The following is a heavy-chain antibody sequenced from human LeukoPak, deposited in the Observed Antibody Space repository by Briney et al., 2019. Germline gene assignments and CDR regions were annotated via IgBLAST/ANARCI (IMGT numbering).Heavy chain of an antibody. CDR2: ISYDGSNK. Sequence: PGGSLRLSCAASGFTFSSYGMHWVRQAPGKGLEWVAVISYDGSNKYYADSVKGRFTISRDNSKNTLYLQMNSLRAEDTAVYYCAKEEDTNYYDSSLGVDYWGQGTLVTVSS. CDR3: AKEEDTNYYDSSLGVDY. D-gene: IGHD3-22*01. CDR1: GFTFSSYG. V-gene: IGHV3-30*18. J-gene: IGHJ4*02.